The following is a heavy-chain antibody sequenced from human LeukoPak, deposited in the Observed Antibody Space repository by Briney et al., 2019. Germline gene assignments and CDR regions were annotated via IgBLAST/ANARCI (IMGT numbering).Heavy chain of an antibody. J-gene: IGHJ5*02. CDR3: ASLVGGIAVAENNWFDP. CDR1: GGSFSGYY. V-gene: IGHV4-34*01. Sequence: SETLSLTCAVYGGSFSGYYWSWIRQPPGKGLEWIGEINHSGSTNYNPSPKSRVTISVDTSKNQFSLKLSSVTAADTAVYYCASLVGGIAVAENNWFDPWGQGTLITVSS. CDR2: INHSGST. D-gene: IGHD6-19*01.